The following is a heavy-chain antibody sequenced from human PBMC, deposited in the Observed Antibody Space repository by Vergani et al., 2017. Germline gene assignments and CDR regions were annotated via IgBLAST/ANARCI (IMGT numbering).Heavy chain of an antibody. J-gene: IGHJ6*02. CDR3: ARGRRDCYRSSYGMDV. Sequence: EVQLVQSGAEVKKPGESLKISCKGSGYSFTSYWIGWVRQMPGKGLEWMGIIYPGDSDTRYSPSFQGQVPISADKSIRTAYLQWSSLKASDTAMYYCARGRRDCYRSSYGMDVWGRGTTVTVSS. CDR1: GYSFTSYW. CDR2: IYPGDSDT. D-gene: IGHD5-24*01. V-gene: IGHV5-51*01.